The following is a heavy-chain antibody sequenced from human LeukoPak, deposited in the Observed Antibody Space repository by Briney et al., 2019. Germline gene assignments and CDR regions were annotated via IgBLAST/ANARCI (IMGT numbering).Heavy chain of an antibody. CDR3: ARDKVQVVPAAPREYYYYYYMDV. Sequence: SETLSLTCTVSGGSISSYYWSWIRQPAGKGLEWIGRIYTSGSTNYNPSLKSRVTMSVDMSKNQFSLKLSSVTAADTAVYYCARDKVQVVPAAPREYYYYYYMDVWGKGTTVTVSS. CDR2: IYTSGST. J-gene: IGHJ6*03. CDR1: GGSISSYY. D-gene: IGHD2-2*01. V-gene: IGHV4-4*07.